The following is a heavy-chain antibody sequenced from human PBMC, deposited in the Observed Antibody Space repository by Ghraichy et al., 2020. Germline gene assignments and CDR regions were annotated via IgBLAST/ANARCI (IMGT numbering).Heavy chain of an antibody. D-gene: IGHD3-3*01. V-gene: IGHV2-5*01. CDR2: IYWNDVK. CDR1: GFSLTTHGEG. CDR3: APSPQPRFLGDY. Sequence: SGPTLVKPTQTLPLTCTFSGFSLTTHGEGVGWIRQPQGRALEWLPVIYWNDVKRYTQSLKSRLTITKNTSKNQVVLTLTNMDHVDTATYYCAPSPQPRFLGDYWGQGTLVAVSS. J-gene: IGHJ4*02.